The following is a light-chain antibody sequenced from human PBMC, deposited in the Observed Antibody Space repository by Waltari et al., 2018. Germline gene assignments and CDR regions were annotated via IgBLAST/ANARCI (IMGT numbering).Light chain of an antibody. CDR1: QSVSKY. Sequence: EVVLTQSPGTLSLSPGERATLSCRASQSVSKYLAWYQQKPGQAPRLLTYDASTRATGIPDRFSGSGWGTDFSLTISRLEPEDFAVYYCQKYETLPATFGQGTKVQMK. V-gene: IGKV3-20*01. CDR2: DAS. J-gene: IGKJ1*01. CDR3: QKYETLPAT.